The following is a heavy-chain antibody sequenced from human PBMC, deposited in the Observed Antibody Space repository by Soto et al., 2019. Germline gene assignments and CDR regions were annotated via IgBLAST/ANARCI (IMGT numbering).Heavy chain of an antibody. V-gene: IGHV4-39*02. Sequence: QLRLQESGPGLLRPSETLSLTCNVSGGAISSSSYFWGWVRQPPGKTLEWIGHILYSGTTHYNESLKSPVTISVDTSKNQFSLRLNSVTPADTAVYYCARGGGYYGVLFDYWGQGTLVPVSS. D-gene: IGHD4-17*01. CDR1: GGAISSSSYF. J-gene: IGHJ4*02. CDR3: ARGGGYYGVLFDY. CDR2: ILYSGTT.